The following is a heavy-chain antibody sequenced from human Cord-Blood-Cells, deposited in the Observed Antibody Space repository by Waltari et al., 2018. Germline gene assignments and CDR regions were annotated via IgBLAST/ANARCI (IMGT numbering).Heavy chain of an antibody. V-gene: IGHV4-34*01. CDR2: INHRGST. CDR3: ARGTVLRFLEWLFDY. CDR1: GGSFSGYY. J-gene: IGHJ4*02. Sequence: QVQLQQWGAGLLKPSETLSLTCAVYGGSFSGYYWSWIRQPPGKGLEWIGEINHRGSTNYNPSLKSRVTISVDTSKNQFSLKLSSVTAADTAVYYCARGTVLRFLEWLFDYWGQGTLVTVSS. D-gene: IGHD3-3*01.